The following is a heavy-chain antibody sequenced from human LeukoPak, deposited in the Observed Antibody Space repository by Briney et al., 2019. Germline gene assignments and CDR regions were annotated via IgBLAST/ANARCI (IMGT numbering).Heavy chain of an antibody. CDR1: GGSISSYY. V-gene: IGHV4-59*08. J-gene: IGHJ4*02. D-gene: IGHD3-3*01. CDR2: IYYSGST. Sequence: SETLSLTCTVSGGSISSYYGSWIRQPPGKGLEWIGYIYYSGSTNYNPSLKSRVTISVDTSKNQFSLKLSSVTAADTAVYYCARLKVGYFDYWGQGTLVTVSS. CDR3: ARLKVGYFDY.